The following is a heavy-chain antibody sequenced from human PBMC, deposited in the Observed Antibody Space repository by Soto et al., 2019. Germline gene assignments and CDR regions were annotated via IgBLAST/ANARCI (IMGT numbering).Heavy chain of an antibody. J-gene: IGHJ4*02. CDR2: IIPIFGTA. CDR1: GGTFSSYA. D-gene: IGHD3-22*01. CDR3: ARDYYYDSLDRQFDY. Sequence: GASVKVSCKASGGTFSSYAISWVRQSPGQGLEWMGGIIPIFGTANYAQKFQGRVTITADESTSTAYMELSSLRSEDTAVYYCARDYYYDSLDRQFDYWGQGTQVTVSS. V-gene: IGHV1-69*13.